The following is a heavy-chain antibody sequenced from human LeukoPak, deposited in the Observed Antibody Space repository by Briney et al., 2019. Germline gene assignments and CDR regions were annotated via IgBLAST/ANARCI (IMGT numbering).Heavy chain of an antibody. Sequence: GGSLRLSCAASGFTFSSYAMHWVRQAPGKGLEWVAVISYDGSNKYYADSVKGRFTISRDNSKNTLYLQMNSLRAEDTAVYYCARELGSGSYFDYWGQGTLVTVSS. J-gene: IGHJ4*02. D-gene: IGHD3-10*01. V-gene: IGHV3-30-3*01. CDR3: ARELGSGSYFDY. CDR2: ISYDGSNK. CDR1: GFTFSSYA.